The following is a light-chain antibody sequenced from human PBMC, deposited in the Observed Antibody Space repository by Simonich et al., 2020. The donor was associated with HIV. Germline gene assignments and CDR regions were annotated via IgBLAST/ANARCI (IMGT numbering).Light chain of an antibody. CDR2: GAS. CDR3: QQYNNWPPT. Sequence: EIVLTQSPATLSVSPGERATLSCRASQSVRSSLAWYQQKPGQAPRFLIYGASTRATGIPASVSGSGSGTEFTLTISSMQSEDFAVYSCQQYNNWPPTFGGGTKVEIK. CDR1: QSVRSS. V-gene: IGKV3-15*01. J-gene: IGKJ4*01.